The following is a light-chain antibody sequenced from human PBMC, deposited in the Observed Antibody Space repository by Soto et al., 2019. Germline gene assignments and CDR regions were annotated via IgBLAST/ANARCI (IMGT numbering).Light chain of an antibody. CDR1: QSISSW. CDR3: LQDINYPWT. J-gene: IGKJ1*01. CDR2: DAS. Sequence: DIQMTQSPSTLSASVGDRVTITCRAGQSISSWLAWYQQKPGKAPKLLIYDASSLESGVPSRFSGSGSGTDFTLAISSLQPEDSATYYCLQDINYPWTFGQGTKVDIK. V-gene: IGKV1-5*01.